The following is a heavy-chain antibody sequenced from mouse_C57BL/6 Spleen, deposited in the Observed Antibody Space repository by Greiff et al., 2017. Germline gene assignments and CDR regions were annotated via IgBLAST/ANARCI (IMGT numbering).Heavy chain of an antibody. CDR3: ARLVHRGYYAMDD. J-gene: IGHJ4*01. CDR1: GFNIKNTY. D-gene: IGHD2-2*01. CDR2: IDPANGNT. V-gene: IGHV14-3*01. Sequence: VQLKQSVAELVRPGASVKLSCTASGFNIKNTYMHWVKQRPEQGLEWIGRIDPANGNTKYAPKFQGKATITADTSSSTAYMQLSSLTSEDSAVYYCARLVHRGYYAMDDWGQGTAVTGSS.